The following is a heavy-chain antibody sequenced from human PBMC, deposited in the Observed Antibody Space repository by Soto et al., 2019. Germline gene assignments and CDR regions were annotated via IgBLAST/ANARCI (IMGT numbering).Heavy chain of an antibody. D-gene: IGHD3-10*01. CDR2: ISSTSSTI. Sequence: EVQVVESGGGLVQPGGSLRISCAASGFTFSIYSMNWVRQAPGKGLEWISYISSTSSTIYYADSVKGRFTISRDNAKNSQYLQMNSLRAEDTAVYYCATYYGSGSYFPDHYYYGMDVWGQGTTVTVSS. J-gene: IGHJ6*02. V-gene: IGHV3-48*01. CDR3: ATYYGSGSYFPDHYYYGMDV. CDR1: GFTFSIYS.